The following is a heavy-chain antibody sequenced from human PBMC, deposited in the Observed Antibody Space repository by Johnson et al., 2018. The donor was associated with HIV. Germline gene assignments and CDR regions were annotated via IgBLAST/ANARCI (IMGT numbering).Heavy chain of an antibody. J-gene: IGHJ3*02. V-gene: IGHV3-66*01. CDR2: IDSGGGT. Sequence: VQLVESGGGLVQPGGSLRLSCAASGLSVSSNYMTWVRQGPGKGLEWVSVIDSGGGTKYADSVTGRFIISRDNSKNTLYLQMNSLRAEDTAVYYCAREMATIRGYAFDIWGQGTMVTVSS. D-gene: IGHD5-24*01. CDR3: AREMATIRGYAFDI. CDR1: GLSVSSNY.